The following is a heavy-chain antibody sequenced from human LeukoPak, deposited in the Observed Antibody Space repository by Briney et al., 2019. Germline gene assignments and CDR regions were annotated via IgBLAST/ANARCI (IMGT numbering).Heavy chain of an antibody. CDR3: ARSHRSLFYFDY. CDR2: IYSGGST. CDR1: GFTVSSNY. V-gene: IGHV3-53*01. J-gene: IGHJ4*02. Sequence: GSLRLSCAASGFTVSSNYMSWVRQAPGKGLEWVSVIYSGGSTYYADSVKGRFTISRDNSKNTLYLQMNSLRAEDTAVYYCARSHRSLFYFDYWGQGTLVTVSS.